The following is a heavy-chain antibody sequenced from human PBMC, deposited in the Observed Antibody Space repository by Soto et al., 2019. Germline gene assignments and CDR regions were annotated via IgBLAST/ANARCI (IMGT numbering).Heavy chain of an antibody. Sequence: SETLSLTCTVSGGSISSGDNYWSWIRQPPGKGLEWIGYVYYSGSTYYNPSLKSRVTISVDTSKNQFSVKLSSVTAADTAVYYCARDRSYYGSGRLDYWGQGTLVTVSS. CDR2: VYYSGST. CDR3: ARDRSYYGSGRLDY. J-gene: IGHJ4*02. V-gene: IGHV4-30-4*01. CDR1: GGSISSGDNY. D-gene: IGHD3-10*01.